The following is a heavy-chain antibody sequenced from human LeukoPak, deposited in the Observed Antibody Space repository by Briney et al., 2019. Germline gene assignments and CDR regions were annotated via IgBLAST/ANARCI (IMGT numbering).Heavy chain of an antibody. V-gene: IGHV3-23*01. D-gene: IGHD4-17*01. J-gene: IGHJ4*02. Sequence: GGSLRLSCAASGFTFSSYAMTWVRQAPGKGLEWVSAISGSGGSTYYAESVKGRCTISRDNSKNTLYLQVNSLRAEDTAVYFCANFYPVTTSPFDYWGQGTLVSVSS. CDR3: ANFYPVTTSPFDY. CDR1: GFTFSSYA. CDR2: ISGSGGST.